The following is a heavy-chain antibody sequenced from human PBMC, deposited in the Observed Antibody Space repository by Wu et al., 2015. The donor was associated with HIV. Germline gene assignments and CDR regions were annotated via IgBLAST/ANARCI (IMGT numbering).Heavy chain of an antibody. CDR2: ILPVFATT. D-gene: IGHD5-18*01. CDR1: GYTFTGYY. V-gene: IGHV1-2*06. CDR3: ARERGYSFGFNI. J-gene: IGHJ3*02. Sequence: QVQLVQSGAEVKKPGASVKVSCKASGYTFTGYYMHWVRQAPGQGLEWVGRILPVFATTNYAQKFLGRVTMTTDESTTTAYMELSRLSTDDTALYYCARERGYSFGFNIWGQGTMVTVSS.